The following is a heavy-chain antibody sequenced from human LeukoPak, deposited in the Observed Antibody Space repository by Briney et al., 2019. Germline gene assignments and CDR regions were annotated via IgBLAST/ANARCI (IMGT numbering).Heavy chain of an antibody. CDR2: ISGRDDST. V-gene: IGHV3-23*01. D-gene: IGHD3-9*01. CDR3: AKWGDYDILTGYYDPDY. J-gene: IGHJ4*02. Sequence: GASLRLSCAASGLTVTNYAMYWVRQAPGKGLEWVSAISGRDDSTYYADSVKGRFTISRDTSKNTLFLQMNSLRAEDTAVYYCAKWGDYDILTGYYDPDYWGQGTLVTVSS. CDR1: GLTVTNYA.